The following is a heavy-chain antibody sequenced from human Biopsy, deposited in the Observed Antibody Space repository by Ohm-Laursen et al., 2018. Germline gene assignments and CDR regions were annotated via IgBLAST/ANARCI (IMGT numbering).Heavy chain of an antibody. D-gene: IGHD4-11*01. CDR1: DGSISGYY. CDR2: IYYSVMT. J-gene: IGHJ6*02. CDR3: ARDSGILNYGNFKYYHYYGMDV. Sequence: GTLSLTCTVSDGSISGYYWSWIRQPPGKGLEWIGHIYYSVMTNYNPSLQSRVSISVDTPRNQVSLTLSSVTAADTAVYYCARDSGILNYGNFKYYHYYGMDVWGQGTKVTVSS. V-gene: IGHV4-59*01.